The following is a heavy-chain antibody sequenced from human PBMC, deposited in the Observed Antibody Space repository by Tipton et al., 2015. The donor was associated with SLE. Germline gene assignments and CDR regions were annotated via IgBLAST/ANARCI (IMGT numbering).Heavy chain of an antibody. J-gene: IGHJ3*02. Sequence: SLRLSCTASGFTFGDYAMSWVRQAPGKGLEWVGFIRSKAYGGTTEYAASVKGRFTISRDDSKSIAYLQMNSLKTEDTAVYYCARVFGVVTPIPNAFDIWGQGTMVTVSS. CDR1: GFTFGDYA. CDR2: IRSKAYGGTT. V-gene: IGHV3-49*04. CDR3: ARVFGVVTPIPNAFDI. D-gene: IGHD3-3*01.